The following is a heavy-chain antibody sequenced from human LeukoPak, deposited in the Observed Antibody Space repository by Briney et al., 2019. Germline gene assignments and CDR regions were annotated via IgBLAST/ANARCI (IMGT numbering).Heavy chain of an antibody. V-gene: IGHV3-48*02. CDR2: ISSSGSAM. J-gene: IGHJ4*02. D-gene: IGHD4-17*01. Sequence: GGSLRLSCAASGFTFGNYCMNWVRQAPGKGLEWVSYISSSGSAMYYADSVRGRFTISRDNAENSLFLQMNSLRDEDTAVYYCARGTYGEYGGPAYWGQGTLVTVSS. CDR1: GFTFGNYC. CDR3: ARGTYGEYGGPAY.